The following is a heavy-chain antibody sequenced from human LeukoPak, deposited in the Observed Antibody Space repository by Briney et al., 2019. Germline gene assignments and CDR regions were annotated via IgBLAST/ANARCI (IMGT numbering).Heavy chain of an antibody. Sequence: PSETLSLTCTVSGGSISSGSYYWSWIRQPAGKGLEWIGRIYTSGSTYYNPSLKSRVTISVDTSKNQFSLKLSSVTAADTAVYYCARHPIGGCPQGYWGQGTLVTVSS. CDR1: GGSISSGSYY. CDR2: IYTSGST. J-gene: IGHJ4*02. CDR3: ARHPIGGCPQGY. V-gene: IGHV4-61*02. D-gene: IGHD2/OR15-2a*01.